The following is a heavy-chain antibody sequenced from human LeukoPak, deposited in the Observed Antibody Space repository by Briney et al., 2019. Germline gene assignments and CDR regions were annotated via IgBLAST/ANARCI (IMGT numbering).Heavy chain of an antibody. J-gene: IGHJ4*02. D-gene: IGHD2-21*02. CDR3: ARAPDLTYCGGDCYSGFDY. CDR1: GFTFSGYW. CDR2: INSDGSST. V-gene: IGHV3-74*01. Sequence: PGGSLRLSCAASGFTFSGYWMHWVRQAPGKGLVWVSRINSDGSSTSYADSVKGRFTISRDNAKNTLYLQMNSLRAEDTAVYYCARAPDLTYCGGDCYSGFDYWGQGTLVTVSS.